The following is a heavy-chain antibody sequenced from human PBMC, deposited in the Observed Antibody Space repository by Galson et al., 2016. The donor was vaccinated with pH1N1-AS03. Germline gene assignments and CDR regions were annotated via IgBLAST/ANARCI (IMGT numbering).Heavy chain of an antibody. CDR1: GFSLTSPGVC. D-gene: IGHD6-13*01. CDR2: IDSADDK. Sequence: PALVKPTQTLTLTCSFSGFSLTSPGVCVTWVRQPPGKALEWLATIDSADDKYYTTSLKTRLTIPKDTSKNQVVLTMTNMDPVDTATYYCARVWGAAAGYFDSWGPGNLVVVSS. CDR3: ARVWGAAAGYFDS. J-gene: IGHJ4*02. V-gene: IGHV2-70*20.